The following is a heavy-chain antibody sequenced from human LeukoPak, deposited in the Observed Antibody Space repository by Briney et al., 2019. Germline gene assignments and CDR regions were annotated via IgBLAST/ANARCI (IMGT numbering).Heavy chain of an antibody. CDR3: ARRKGDYGDFDF. D-gene: IGHD4-17*01. CDR2: ISGSGSTI. CDR1: GFTFSSYE. J-gene: IGHJ4*02. V-gene: IGHV3-48*03. Sequence: GGSLRLSCAASGFTFSSYEMNWVRQAPGKGLEWVSYISGSGSTIYYADSVKGRFTISRDNAKNSLYLQMTHLRVEDTAIYYCARRKGDYGDFDFWGQGTPVTVSS.